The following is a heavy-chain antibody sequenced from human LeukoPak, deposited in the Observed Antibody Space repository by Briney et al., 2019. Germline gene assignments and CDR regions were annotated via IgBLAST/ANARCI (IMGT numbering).Heavy chain of an antibody. V-gene: IGHV3-48*02. CDR2: ISPSSSVI. J-gene: IGHJ4*02. CDR1: GFTFSSYS. D-gene: IGHD1/OR15-1a*01. CDR3: ARRQTGTVDY. Sequence: GGSLRLYCAASGFTFSSYSMIWLRQAPGKGLEWVSYISPSSSVIYYADSVKGRFTISRDNAKNSLYLQMNSLRDEDTAVYYCARRQTGTVDYWGQGTLVTVSS.